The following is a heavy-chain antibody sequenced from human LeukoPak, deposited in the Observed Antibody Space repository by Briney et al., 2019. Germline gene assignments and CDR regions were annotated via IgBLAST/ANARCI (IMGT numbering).Heavy chain of an antibody. V-gene: IGHV3-9*01. CDR2: ISWNSGSI. Sequence: PGRSLRLSCAASGFTFDDYAMHWVRQAPGKGLEWVSGISWNSGSIGYADSVKGRFTISRDNAKNSLYLQVNSLRAEDTALYYCAKDMGYCSSTSCNDAFDIWGQGTMVTVSS. CDR1: GFTFDDYA. J-gene: IGHJ3*02. D-gene: IGHD2-2*01. CDR3: AKDMGYCSSTSCNDAFDI.